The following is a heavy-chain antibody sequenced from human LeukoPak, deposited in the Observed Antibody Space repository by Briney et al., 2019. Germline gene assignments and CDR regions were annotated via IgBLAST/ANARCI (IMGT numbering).Heavy chain of an antibody. CDR1: GFTFSSYW. Sequence: PGGSLKLSCAASGFTFSSYWMSWVRQAPGKGLEWVANIKQDGSEKYYVDSVKGRFTISRDNAKNSLYLQMNSLRAEDTAVYYCARGSYYYDSSGYFDYWGQGTLVTVSS. V-gene: IGHV3-7*01. J-gene: IGHJ4*02. CDR2: IKQDGSEK. D-gene: IGHD3-22*01. CDR3: ARGSYYYDSSGYFDY.